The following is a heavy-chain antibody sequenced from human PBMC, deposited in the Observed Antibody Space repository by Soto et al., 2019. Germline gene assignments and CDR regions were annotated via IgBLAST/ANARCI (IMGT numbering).Heavy chain of an antibody. V-gene: IGHV3-48*02. D-gene: IGHD6-6*01. CDR3: ARRRPVIASRPDQYYYGMDV. CDR1: GFTFSSYS. J-gene: IGHJ6*02. CDR2: ISTSNSTI. Sequence: DVQLVESGGGLVQPGGSLRLSCAASGFTFSSYSFNWVRQAPGKGLEWVSYISTSNSTIYYADSVKGRFTISRDNVKNSLYLQMNSLRDEDTAVYYCARRRPVIASRPDQYYYGMDVWGQGTTVIVSS.